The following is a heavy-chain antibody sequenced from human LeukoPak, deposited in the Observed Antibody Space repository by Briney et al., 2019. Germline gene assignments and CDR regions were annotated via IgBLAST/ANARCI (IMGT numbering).Heavy chain of an antibody. CDR1: GFTFSTYW. CDR3: AREGGSGWYSGWFDP. CDR2: IKKDGTGK. J-gene: IGHJ5*02. Sequence: PGGSLRLSCAASGFTFSTYWLSWFRQPPGRGLEGLANIKKDGTGKKYVDSVKGRFTISRDNAKNSLYLQMNSLRAEDTALYYCAREGGSGWYSGWFDPWGQGTLVTVSS. V-gene: IGHV3-7*01. D-gene: IGHD6-19*01.